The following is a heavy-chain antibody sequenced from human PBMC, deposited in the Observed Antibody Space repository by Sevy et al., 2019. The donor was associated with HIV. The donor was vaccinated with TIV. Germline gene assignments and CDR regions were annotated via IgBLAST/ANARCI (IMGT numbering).Heavy chain of an antibody. CDR2: IYGSAGDT. CDR1: GITFSGYA. J-gene: IGHJ3*02. Sequence: GGSLRLSCAASGITFSGYAMNWVRQAPGKGLDWVSTIYGSAGDTYDADSVKGRFTISRDNSKNTLFLQMNNLRAEDTAVYYCAGGRDASTGSFDAFDIWGRGTLVTVSS. V-gene: IGHV3-23*01. D-gene: IGHD2-2*01. CDR3: AGGRDASTGSFDAFDI.